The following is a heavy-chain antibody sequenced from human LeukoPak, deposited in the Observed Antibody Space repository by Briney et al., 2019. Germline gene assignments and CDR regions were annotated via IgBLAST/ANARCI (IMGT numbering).Heavy chain of an antibody. CDR1: GGSISSGGYY. V-gene: IGHV4-31*03. J-gene: IGHJ3*02. CDR3: ARVIGGYYWRGAFDI. CDR2: VNYSGST. D-gene: IGHD3-22*01. Sequence: SETLSLTCTVSGGSISSGGYYWSWTRQHPGKGLEWIGYVNYSGSTYYNPSLKSRVTISVETSKNQFSLKLSSVTAADTAVYYCARVIGGYYWRGAFDIWGQGTMVTVSS.